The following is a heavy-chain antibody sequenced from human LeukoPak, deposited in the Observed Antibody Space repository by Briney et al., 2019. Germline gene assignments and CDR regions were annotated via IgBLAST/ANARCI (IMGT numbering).Heavy chain of an antibody. Sequence: SETLSLTCTVSGGSISSYYWSWTRQPPGKGLEWIGYIYYRGSTKYNPSLKSRVTISVDKSNNQFSLKLSSVTAADTAVYYCARVLHGSGSLYYYYYYMDVWGKGTTVTISS. CDR2: IYYRGST. J-gene: IGHJ6*03. CDR1: GGSISSYY. CDR3: ARVLHGSGSLYYYYYYMDV. D-gene: IGHD3-10*01. V-gene: IGHV4-59*01.